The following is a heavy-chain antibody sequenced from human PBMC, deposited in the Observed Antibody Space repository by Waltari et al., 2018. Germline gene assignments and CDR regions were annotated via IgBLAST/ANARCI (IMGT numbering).Heavy chain of an antibody. CDR3: ARDAATGYFDS. J-gene: IGHJ4*02. CDR1: DDSFNNYY. CDR2: IHYSGST. Sequence: QVQLQESGPGLVKPSETLSLTCTISDDSFNNYYWCWIRQPPGKGLEWLGYIHYSGSTYSSPSFKSRVTMSTDTSKNQFSLNLSSVSAADTAVYYCARDAATGYFDSWGQGTLVTVSS. D-gene: IGHD1-1*01. V-gene: IGHV4-59*01.